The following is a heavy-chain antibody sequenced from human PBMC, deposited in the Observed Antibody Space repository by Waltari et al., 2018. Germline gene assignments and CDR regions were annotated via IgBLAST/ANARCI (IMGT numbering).Heavy chain of an antibody. V-gene: IGHV4-59*01. D-gene: IGHD6-19*01. Sequence: QVQLQESGPGLVKPSETLSLTCTVSGGSISSYYWSWIRQPPGKGLEWIGYIYYSGSTNYNPSLKSRVTISVDTSKNQFSLKLSSVTAADTAVYYCARESVAGTKEGVRNWFDPWGQGTLVTVSS. J-gene: IGHJ5*02. CDR3: ARESVAGTKEGVRNWFDP. CDR1: GGSISSYY. CDR2: IYYSGST.